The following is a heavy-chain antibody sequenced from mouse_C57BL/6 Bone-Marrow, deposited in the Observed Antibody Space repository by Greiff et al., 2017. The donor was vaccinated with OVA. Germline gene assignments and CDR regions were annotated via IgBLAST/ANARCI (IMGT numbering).Heavy chain of an antibody. V-gene: IGHV1-58*01. D-gene: IGHD1-1*01. J-gene: IGHJ4*01. CDR3: ARVLRYGSSYGDAMDY. CDR2: IYIGNGYT. Sequence: VHVKQSGAELVRPGSSVKMSCKTSGYTFTSYGINWVKQRPGQGLEWIGYIYIGNGYTEYNEKFKGKATLTSDTSSSTAYMQLSSLTSEDSAIYFCARVLRYGSSYGDAMDYWGQGTSVTVSS. CDR1: GYTFTSYG.